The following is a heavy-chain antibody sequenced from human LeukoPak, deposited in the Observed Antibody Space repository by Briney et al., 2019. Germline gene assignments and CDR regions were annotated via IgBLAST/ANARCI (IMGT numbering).Heavy chain of an antibody. V-gene: IGHV4-39*07. CDR3: ARATYGYYMDV. D-gene: IGHD4-17*01. Sequence: SETLSLTCSISGDSITTNSYWWGWIRQSPGKGLEWIGSIYSSGNSYYNPSLKSRVTISLDTSKNQFSLKLSSVTAADTAVYFCARATYGYYMDVWGKGTTVTVSS. CDR2: IYSSGNS. J-gene: IGHJ6*03. CDR1: GDSITTNSYW.